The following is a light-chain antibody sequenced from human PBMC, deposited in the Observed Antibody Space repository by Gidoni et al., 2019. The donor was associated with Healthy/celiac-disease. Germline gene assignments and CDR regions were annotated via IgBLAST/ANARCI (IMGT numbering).Light chain of an antibody. J-gene: IGKJ4*01. CDR3: QQYNSYALT. CDR2: KAS. Sequence: IQMTHSPSTLSASVGDRVTITCRASQSISSWLAWYQQKPGKAPKLLSYKASSLESGVPSRFSGSGAGTEFTLTISSLQPDDFATYYCQQYNSYALTFGGGTKVEIK. CDR1: QSISSW. V-gene: IGKV1-5*03.